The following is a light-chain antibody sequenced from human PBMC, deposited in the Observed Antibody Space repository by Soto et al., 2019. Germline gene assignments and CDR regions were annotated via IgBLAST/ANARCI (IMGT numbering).Light chain of an antibody. J-gene: IGLJ3*02. Sequence: QSALTQPASVSGSPGQSITISCTGTSSDVGGYNYVSWYQHHPGKAPKLIICEVTNRPSGVSTRFSASKSDNTASLTISGLQAEDEADYYCSSYTRSNTRVFGGGTKVTVL. CDR1: SSDVGGYNY. CDR3: SSYTRSNTRV. V-gene: IGLV2-14*01. CDR2: EVT.